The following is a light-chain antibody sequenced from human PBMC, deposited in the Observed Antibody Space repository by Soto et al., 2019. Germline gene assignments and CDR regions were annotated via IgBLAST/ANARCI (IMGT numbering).Light chain of an antibody. V-gene: IGKV1-39*01. J-gene: IGKJ4*02. CDR1: ETITRY. Sequence: DIQMTQSPSSLSASVGETVIISCRASETITRYLNWYQSKPGKAPRLLISGASSLQSGVPSRFSGSYSGTDFTLTIRSLQPEDFATYYCQQSSSNPLTFGGGTKVDIK. CDR2: GAS. CDR3: QQSSSNPLT.